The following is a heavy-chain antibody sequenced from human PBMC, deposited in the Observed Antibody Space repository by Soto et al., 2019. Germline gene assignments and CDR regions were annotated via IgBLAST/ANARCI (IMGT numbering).Heavy chain of an antibody. CDR3: ASHHDSSGYYCRGLDY. J-gene: IGHJ4*02. CDR2: IIPIFGTA. D-gene: IGHD3-22*01. V-gene: IGHV1-69*12. Sequence: QVQLVQSGAEVKKPGSSVKVSCKASGGTFSSYAISWVRQAPGQGLEWMGGIIPIFGTADYAQKFQGRVTITAXDXTGXGNMALSSRRSEDTAVYYCASHHDSSGYYCRGLDYWGQGTLVTVSS. CDR1: GGTFSSYA.